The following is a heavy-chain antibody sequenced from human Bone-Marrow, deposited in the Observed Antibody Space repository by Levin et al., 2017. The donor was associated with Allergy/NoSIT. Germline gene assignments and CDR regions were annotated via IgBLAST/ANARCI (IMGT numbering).Heavy chain of an antibody. Sequence: SGPTLVKPTQTLTLTCTFSGFSLSTSGVGVGWIRQPPGKALEFLVVIYWDDDKRYSPSLKSRLTVTKDTSNNQVVLTMTNMDPEDTATYYCAHRRTGVNQWNDGDFDYWGQGTLVTVSS. CDR3: AHRRTGVNQWNDGDFDY. CDR1: GFSLSTSGVG. J-gene: IGHJ4*02. D-gene: IGHD1-1*01. V-gene: IGHV2-5*02. CDR2: IYWDDDK.